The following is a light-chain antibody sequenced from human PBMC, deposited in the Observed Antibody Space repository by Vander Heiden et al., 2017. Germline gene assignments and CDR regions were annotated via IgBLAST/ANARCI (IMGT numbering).Light chain of an antibody. CDR3: QVWDRSSDHVV. J-gene: IGLJ2*01. V-gene: IGLV3-21*02. CDR1: NIASKS. Sequence: SSVLTQPPSVSVAPGQTARITCGGNNIASKSVHWYQQKPGQAPVLVVYDDSDRPSGIPERFSGSNSGNTATLTISRVEAGDEADYYCQVWDRSSDHVVFGGGTKLTVL. CDR2: DDS.